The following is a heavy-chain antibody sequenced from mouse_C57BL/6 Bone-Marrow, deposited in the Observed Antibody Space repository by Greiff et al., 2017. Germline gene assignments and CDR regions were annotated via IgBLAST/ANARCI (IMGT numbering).Heavy chain of an antibody. Sequence: QVQLQQPGAELVKPGASVKVSCKASGYTFTSYRMNWVKHRPGQGLEWIGRIHPSDSDTNSNQKFTGKATLTVDNSTSTAYMQLSSLTSEDSAVYYCALLWSSMDYWGQGTSVTVSS. D-gene: IGHD2-1*01. CDR3: ALLWSSMDY. J-gene: IGHJ4*01. CDR1: GYTFTSYR. CDR2: IHPSDSDT. V-gene: IGHV1-74*01.